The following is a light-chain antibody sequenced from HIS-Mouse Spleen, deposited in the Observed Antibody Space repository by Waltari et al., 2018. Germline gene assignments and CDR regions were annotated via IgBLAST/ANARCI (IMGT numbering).Light chain of an antibody. J-gene: IGLJ1*01. CDR3: SSYTSSSTYV. CDR2: DVS. CDR1: SSHVGGYNY. V-gene: IGLV2-14*03. Sequence: QSALTQPASVSGSPGQSIPISCPGTSSHVGGYNYVSWYQQHPGKAPKLMIYDVSNRPSGVSNRFSGSKSGNTASLTISGLQAEDEADYYCSSYTSSSTYVFGTGTKVTVL.